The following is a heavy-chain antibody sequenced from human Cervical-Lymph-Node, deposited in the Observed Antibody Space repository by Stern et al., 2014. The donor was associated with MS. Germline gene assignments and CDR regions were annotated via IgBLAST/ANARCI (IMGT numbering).Heavy chain of an antibody. J-gene: IGHJ6*02. CDR1: GYTFSSYA. CDR3: ARPRGGYYYYAMDV. V-gene: IGHV1-18*01. Sequence: VQLVQSGAEVKKPGASVKVSCQASGYTFSSYAINWVRQAPGQGLEWMGWISAYNGNTNYALKVLGRVTMTTDTSTNTAYMELRDLTSDDTAVYYCARPRGGYYYYAMDVWGQGTTVTVSS. D-gene: IGHD2-15*01. CDR2: ISAYNGNT.